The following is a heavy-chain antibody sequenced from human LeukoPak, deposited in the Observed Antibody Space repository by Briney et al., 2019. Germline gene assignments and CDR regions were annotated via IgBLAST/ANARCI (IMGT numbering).Heavy chain of an antibody. CDR1: GGSISSYY. D-gene: IGHD6-19*01. CDR2: IYTSGST. J-gene: IGHJ4*02. V-gene: IGHV4-4*07. CDR3: ARHGRLLPNIAVAGTD. Sequence: KSSETLSLTCTVSGGSISSYYWSWIRQPAGKGLEWIGRIYTSGSTNYNPSLKSRVTMSVDTSKNQFSLKLSSVTAADTAVYYCARHGRLLPNIAVAGTDWGQGTLVTVSS.